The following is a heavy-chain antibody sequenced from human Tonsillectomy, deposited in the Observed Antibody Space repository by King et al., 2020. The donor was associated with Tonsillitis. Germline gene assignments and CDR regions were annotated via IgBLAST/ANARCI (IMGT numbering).Heavy chain of an antibody. J-gene: IGHJ3*02. CDR1: GGSINSGDYY. CDR3: ARGHSYYTSGAYAFDI. CDR2: IYYSGNT. D-gene: IGHD2-2*02. Sequence: QLQESGPGLVKPSQTLSLTCTVSGGSINSGDYYWTWIRQHPGKGLEWIGNIYYSGNTYYNPSLKSRLTISVDTTKNQFSLKLTSVTAADTAVYSCARGHSYYTSGAYAFDIWGQGTKVTVSS. V-gene: IGHV4-31*03.